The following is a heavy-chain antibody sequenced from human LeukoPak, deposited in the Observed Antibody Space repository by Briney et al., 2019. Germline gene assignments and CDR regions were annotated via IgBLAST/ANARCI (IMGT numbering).Heavy chain of an antibody. Sequence: GGSLRLSCAASGFTFSSYGMHWVRQAPGKGLEWVAFIRYDGSNKYYADSVKGRFTISRVNSKNTLYLQMNSLRPEDTAVYYCANLPVPAAISDYWGQGTLVTVPS. V-gene: IGHV3-30*02. CDR2: IRYDGSNK. CDR1: GFTFSSYG. J-gene: IGHJ4*02. D-gene: IGHD2-2*01. CDR3: ANLPVPAAISDY.